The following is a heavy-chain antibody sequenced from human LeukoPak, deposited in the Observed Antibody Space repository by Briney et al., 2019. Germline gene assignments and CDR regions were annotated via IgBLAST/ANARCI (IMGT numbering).Heavy chain of an antibody. CDR1: GYTFTSYY. V-gene: IGHV1-69*06. D-gene: IGHD2-15*01. Sequence: GASVKVSCKASGYTFTSYYMYWVRQAPGQGLEWMGGIIPIFGTANYAQKFQGRVTITADKSTSTAYMELSSLRSEDTAVYYCAREGGYCSGGSCYDYWGQGTLVTVSS. CDR2: IIPIFGTA. CDR3: AREGGYCSGGSCYDY. J-gene: IGHJ4*02.